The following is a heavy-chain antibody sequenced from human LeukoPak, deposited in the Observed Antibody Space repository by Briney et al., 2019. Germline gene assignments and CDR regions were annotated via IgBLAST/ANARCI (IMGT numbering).Heavy chain of an antibody. CDR3: VKKRGPHRYLDV. Sequence: GGSLRLSCAASGFTFSSYAMHWVRQAPGKGLEWVAVISYDGSNKYYADSVKGRFTISRDNSKNSLYLQMNSLRPEDMGLYYCVKKRGPHRYLDVWGRGTLVTVSS. V-gene: IGHV3-30-3*01. CDR1: GFTFSSYA. CDR2: ISYDGSNK. J-gene: IGHJ2*01.